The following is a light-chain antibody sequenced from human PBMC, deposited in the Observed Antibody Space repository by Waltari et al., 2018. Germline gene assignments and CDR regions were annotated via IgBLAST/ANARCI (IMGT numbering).Light chain of an antibody. Sequence: DIQMTQSPSYLSASVGDRVTITCQASQDISNYLNWYQQKPWKAPKLLIYDASNLETGVPSRFSGSGSGTDFTFTISSLQPEDIATYYCQQYDNLPYTFGQGTKLEIK. J-gene: IGKJ2*01. CDR2: DAS. CDR1: QDISNY. CDR3: QQYDNLPYT. V-gene: IGKV1-33*01.